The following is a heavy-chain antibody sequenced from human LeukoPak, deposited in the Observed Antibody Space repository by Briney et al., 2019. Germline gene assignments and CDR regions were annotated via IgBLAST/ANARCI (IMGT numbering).Heavy chain of an antibody. D-gene: IGHD3-10*02. CDR2: ISSFSGTI. V-gene: IGHV3-48*04. CDR3: AELGITMIGGV. J-gene: IGHJ6*04. Sequence: GGSLRLSCVASGITFSIDSMNWGRQAPGEGLEWVSYISSFSGTINYADSGKGRFTISRDNDKNSLYLQMNSLRAEDTAVYYCAELGITMIGGVWGKGTTVTISS. CDR1: GITFSIDS.